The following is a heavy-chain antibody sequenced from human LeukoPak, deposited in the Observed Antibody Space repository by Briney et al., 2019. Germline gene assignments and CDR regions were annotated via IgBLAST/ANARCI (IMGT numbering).Heavy chain of an antibody. CDR3: ARDGLLQVGGYFDY. CDR2: IYYSGST. Sequence: PSETLSLTCTVSGGSISSYYWSWIRQPPGKGLEWIGYIYYSGSTNYNPSLKSRVTISVDTSKNQFSLKLSSVTAADTAVYYCARDGLLQVGGYFDYWGQGTLVTVSS. J-gene: IGHJ4*02. CDR1: GGSISSYY. D-gene: IGHD3-16*01. V-gene: IGHV4-59*12.